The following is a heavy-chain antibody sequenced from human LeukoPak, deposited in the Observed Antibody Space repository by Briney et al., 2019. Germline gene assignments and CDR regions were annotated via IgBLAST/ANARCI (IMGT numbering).Heavy chain of an antibody. J-gene: IGHJ4*02. D-gene: IGHD2-15*01. Sequence: SETLSLTCAVYGGSIRSSSYHWGWIRQPPGKGLEWIGNMYYSGSTYYNPSLKSRVTLSVDTSKNQFSLNMSSVSAADTALYYCARLYGSTLYFDYWGRGTLVTVSS. CDR3: ARLYGSTLYFDY. CDR1: GGSIRSSSYH. CDR2: MYYSGST. V-gene: IGHV4-39*01.